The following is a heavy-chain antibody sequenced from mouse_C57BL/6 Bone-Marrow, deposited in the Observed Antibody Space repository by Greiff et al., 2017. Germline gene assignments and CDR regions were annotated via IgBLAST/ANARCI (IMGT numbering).Heavy chain of an antibody. CDR3: ARGGWLRYAMDY. CDR1: GYTFTSSW. V-gene: IGHV1-59*01. CDR2: IDPSDSYT. Sequence: QVQLQQPGAELVRPGTSVKLSCKASGYTFTSSWMHWVKQRPGQGLEWIGVIDPSDSYTNYNQKFKGKATLTVDTSSSTAYMQLSSLTSEDSAVYYCARGGWLRYAMDYWGQGTSVTVSS. D-gene: IGHD2-2*01. J-gene: IGHJ4*01.